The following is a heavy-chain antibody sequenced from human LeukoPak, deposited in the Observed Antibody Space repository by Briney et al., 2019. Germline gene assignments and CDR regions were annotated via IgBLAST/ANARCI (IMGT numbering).Heavy chain of an antibody. CDR3: ATSSMVRGAQFDY. CDR2: ITSSSST. J-gene: IGHJ4*02. D-gene: IGHD3-10*01. CDR1: GFTFSSYS. Sequence: GGSLRLSCAASGFTFSSYSVNWVRQAPGKGLEWVSSITSSSSTYYSDSVKGRFTISRDNSKNTLYLQMNSLRAEDTAVYYCATSSMVRGAQFDYWGQGTLVTVSS. V-gene: IGHV3-21*01.